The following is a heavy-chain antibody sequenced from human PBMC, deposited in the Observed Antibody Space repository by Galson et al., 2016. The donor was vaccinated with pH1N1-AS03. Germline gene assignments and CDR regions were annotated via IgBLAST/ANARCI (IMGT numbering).Heavy chain of an antibody. D-gene: IGHD3-3*01. Sequence: SLRLSCAASGFTFSGYWMTWVRQAPGKGLQWVANIKQDGSEKYYVDSVKGRFTTSRDNAKKSLYLQINSLRAEDTAVYYCAKGKDFWSGYPDDPFDIWGQGTMVTVSS. CDR1: GFTFSGYW. V-gene: IGHV3-7*03. CDR2: IKQDGSEK. CDR3: AKGKDFWSGYPDDPFDI. J-gene: IGHJ3*02.